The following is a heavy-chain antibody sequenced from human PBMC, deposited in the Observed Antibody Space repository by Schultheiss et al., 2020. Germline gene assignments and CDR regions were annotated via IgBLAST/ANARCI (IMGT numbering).Heavy chain of an antibody. CDR1: GGSISSGSYY. V-gene: IGHV4-39*07. CDR2: INHSGNT. D-gene: IGHD3-10*01. J-gene: IGHJ4*02. CDR3: ARGGGAKGY. Sequence: SETLSLTCTVSGGSISSGSYYWSWIRQPPGKGLEWIGEINHSGNTKYNPSLKSRVTISVDTSRNQFSLKLSSVTAADTAVYYCARGGGAKGYWGQGTLVTVSS.